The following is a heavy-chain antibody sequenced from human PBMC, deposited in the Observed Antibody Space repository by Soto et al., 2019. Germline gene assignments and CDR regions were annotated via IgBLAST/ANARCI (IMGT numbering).Heavy chain of an antibody. CDR2: ISYDGSNK. V-gene: IGHV3-30*18. J-gene: IGHJ5*01. CDR3: AKAREAAASSVAWFDP. Sequence: PCGSMGICSAASGFTFSSFDMHWACQDPGKGLERVAVISYDGSNKYYADSVKGPFTISRDNSRNTLYLQMNSLRAEDTAVYYCAKAREAAASSVAWFDPWGQGTLVTVSS. CDR1: GFTFSSFD. D-gene: IGHD2-2*01.